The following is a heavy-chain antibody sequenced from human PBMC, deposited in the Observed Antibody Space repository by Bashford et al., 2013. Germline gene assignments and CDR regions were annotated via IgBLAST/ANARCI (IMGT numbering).Heavy chain of an antibody. CDR2: IYLKNGAT. V-gene: IGHV1-2*04. D-gene: IGHD2-8*01. Sequence: VASVKVSCKGSGFTFSDYYLYWVRQAPGQGLEWVGWIYLKNGATKYAQKFQGWVTMTRDTSISTAYLDLTRLTSDDTAVYYCARDGPSVMVDFDYWGPGNPGHRLL. CDR1: GFTFSDYY. J-gene: IGHJ4*02. CDR3: ARDGPSVMVDFDY.